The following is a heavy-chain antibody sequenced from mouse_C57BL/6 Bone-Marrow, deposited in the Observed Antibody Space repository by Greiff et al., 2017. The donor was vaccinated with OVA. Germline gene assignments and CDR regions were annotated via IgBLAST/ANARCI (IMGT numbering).Heavy chain of an antibody. Sequence: QVQLQQPGAELVKPGASVKMSCKASGYTFTSYWITWVKQRPGQGLEWIGDIYPGSGSTNYNEKFKSKATLTVDTSTSTAYMQLSSLTSEDAAFYYCARGGGSSDEAWFAYWGQGTLVTVSA. V-gene: IGHV1-55*01. CDR2: IYPGSGST. CDR1: GYTFTSYW. D-gene: IGHD1-1*01. CDR3: ARGGGSSDEAWFAY. J-gene: IGHJ3*01.